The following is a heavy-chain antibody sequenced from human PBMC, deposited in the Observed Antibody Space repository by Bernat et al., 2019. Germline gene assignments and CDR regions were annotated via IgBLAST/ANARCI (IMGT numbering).Heavy chain of an antibody. Sequence: QLQLQESGPGLVKPSETLSLTCTVSGGSISSSSYYWGWIRQPPGKGLEWIGSIYYSGSTYYNPSLKSRVTISVDTSKNQFSLKLSSVTAADTAVYYCARHDYGDYGAFGPWGQGTLVTVSS. CDR2: IYYSGST. CDR1: GGSISSSSYY. J-gene: IGHJ5*02. D-gene: IGHD4-17*01. CDR3: ARHDYGDYGAFGP. V-gene: IGHV4-39*01.